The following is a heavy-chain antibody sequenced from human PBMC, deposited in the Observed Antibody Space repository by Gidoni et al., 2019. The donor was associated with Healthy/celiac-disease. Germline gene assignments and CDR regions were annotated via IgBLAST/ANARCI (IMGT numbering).Heavy chain of an antibody. D-gene: IGHD2-15*01. J-gene: IGHJ5*02. V-gene: IGHV4-38-2*02. CDR1: GYSNSSGYY. CDR3: ASCRGVYRACRFDP. CDR2: IYHSGST. Sequence: QVQRQESGPGLVKPSATLSLTCTVSGYSNSSGYYWGWIRQPPGKGLEWIGSIYHSGSTYYNPSLKSRVTISVDTSKNQFSLKLSSVTAADTAVYYCASCRGVYRACRFDPWGQGTLVTVSS.